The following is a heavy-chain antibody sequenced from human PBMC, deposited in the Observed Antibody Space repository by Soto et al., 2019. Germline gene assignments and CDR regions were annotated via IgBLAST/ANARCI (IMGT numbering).Heavy chain of an antibody. CDR2: VYYTGST. Sequence: QVQLQESGPGLVKPSETLSLTCRVSGGSMSGYYWSWVRLAPGKGLEWIGYVYYTGSTNYNPSLQSRVSISVDTSNKHFSLSLSPVTAADTAVYFCARSIAVPSGHIDHWGQGIRVTISS. D-gene: IGHD6-6*01. J-gene: IGHJ4*02. CDR3: ARSIAVPSGHIDH. CDR1: GGSMSGYY. V-gene: IGHV4-59*01.